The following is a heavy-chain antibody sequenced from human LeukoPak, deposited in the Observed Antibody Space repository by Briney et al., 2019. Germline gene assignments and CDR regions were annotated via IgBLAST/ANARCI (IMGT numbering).Heavy chain of an antibody. D-gene: IGHD2-15*01. V-gene: IGHV1-18*01. J-gene: IGHJ6*02. CDR2: ISAYKWNT. Sequence: SVNVSCKASVCTFTSYGSSGVRQAAGQGREGMGWISAYKWNTNYAQKLQGRVTMTTPTSKSTAYLEVRSLRSDDPAVYYCESYCSGGSCYTTGPILSGMDVWGQEPTVTVSS. CDR1: VCTFTSYG. CDR3: ESYCSGGSCYTTGPILSGMDV.